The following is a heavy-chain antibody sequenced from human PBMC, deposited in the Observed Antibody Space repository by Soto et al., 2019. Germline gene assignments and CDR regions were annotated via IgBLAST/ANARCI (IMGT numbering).Heavy chain of an antibody. D-gene: IGHD3-22*01. J-gene: IGHJ4*02. V-gene: IGHV3-15*01. CDR2: IKSKTDGGTT. Sequence: GGSLRLSCAASGFNFSNAWMSWVRQAPGKGLEWVGRIKSKTDGGTTDYAAPVKGRFTISRDDSKNTLYLQMNSLKTEDTAVYYCTTNYYYDSSGYYFLDYWGQGTLVTVSS. CDR1: GFNFSNAW. CDR3: TTNYYYDSSGYYFLDY.